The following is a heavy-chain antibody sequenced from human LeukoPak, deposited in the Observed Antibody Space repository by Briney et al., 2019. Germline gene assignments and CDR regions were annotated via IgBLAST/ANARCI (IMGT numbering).Heavy chain of an antibody. V-gene: IGHV3-21*01. CDR3: AKDRGAYCGGDCYLGFDY. CDR1: GFTFSSYT. D-gene: IGHD2-21*02. J-gene: IGHJ4*01. CDR2: IAGSSGYI. Sequence: GGSLRLSCAASGFTFSSYTMNWVRQAPWKGLELVSSIAGSSGYISYADSVKGRFTISRDNAKKSLYLQITSLTAEDTAVYYCAKDRGAYCGGDCYLGFDYWGRGTLVTVPS.